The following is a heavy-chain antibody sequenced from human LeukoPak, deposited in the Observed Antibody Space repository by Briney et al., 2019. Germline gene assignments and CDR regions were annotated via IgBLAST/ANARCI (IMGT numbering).Heavy chain of an antibody. J-gene: IGHJ6*02. Sequence: ASVRVSCKAAGYSFTSYSMHWVRQAPGQGLEWMGLSNPSGGSTSYAQKFQGRVTMTRDTSTSTVYMELSSLRSEDTAVYYCARDPYDFWSGRPFYYYGMDVWGQGTTVTVSS. V-gene: IGHV1-46*01. CDR1: GYSFTSYS. CDR3: ARDPYDFWSGRPFYYYGMDV. D-gene: IGHD3-3*01. CDR2: SNPSGGST.